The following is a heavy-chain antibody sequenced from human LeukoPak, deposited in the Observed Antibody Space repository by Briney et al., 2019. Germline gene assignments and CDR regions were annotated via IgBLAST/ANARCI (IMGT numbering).Heavy chain of an antibody. Sequence: GGSLRLSCAASGFTFSSYSMNWVRQAPGKGLEWVSYISNSSSTIYYADSVKGRFTISRDNAKNSLYLQMNSLRAEDTAVYYCARDPTTVVTYDYWGQGTLVTVSS. CDR2: ISNSSSTI. V-gene: IGHV3-48*01. CDR3: ARDPTTVVTYDY. J-gene: IGHJ4*02. CDR1: GFTFSSYS. D-gene: IGHD4-23*01.